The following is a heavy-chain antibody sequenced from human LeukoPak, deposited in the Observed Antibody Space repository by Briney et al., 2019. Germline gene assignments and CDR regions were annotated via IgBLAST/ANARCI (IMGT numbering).Heavy chain of an antibody. CDR3: ANYDILTGFDY. J-gene: IGHJ4*02. CDR1: RFTFSNAW. CDR2: IKSKTDGGTT. V-gene: IGHV3-15*01. D-gene: IGHD3-9*01. Sequence: GGSLRLSCAASRFTFSNAWMSWVRQAPGKGLEWVGRIKSKTDGGTTDYAAPVKGRFTISRDDSKNTLYLQMNSLKTEDTAVYYCANYDILTGFDYWGQGTLVTVSS.